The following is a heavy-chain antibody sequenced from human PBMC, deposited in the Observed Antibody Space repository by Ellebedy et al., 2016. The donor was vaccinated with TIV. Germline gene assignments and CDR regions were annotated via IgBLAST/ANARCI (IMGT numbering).Heavy chain of an antibody. CDR3: PTLRYSSNWYLYY. V-gene: IGHV1-18*01. Sequence: ASVKFSCKTSVYTFTSYGISWVRQAPGQGLEWMGWISAYNGNTNYAQKLQGRVTMTTDTSTSTAYMALRSLRSDDTAVYYCPTLRYSSNWYLYYWGQGTLVTVSS. D-gene: IGHD6-13*01. CDR1: VYTFTSYG. J-gene: IGHJ4*02. CDR2: ISAYNGNT.